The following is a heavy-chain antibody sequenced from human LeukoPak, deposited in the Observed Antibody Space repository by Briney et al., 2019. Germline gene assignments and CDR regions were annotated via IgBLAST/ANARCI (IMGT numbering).Heavy chain of an antibody. J-gene: IGHJ4*02. CDR1: GFIFSSYS. D-gene: IGHD3-22*01. V-gene: IGHV3-48*02. CDR2: ISTTGSTI. Sequence: PGGSLRLSCAASGFIFSSYSMNWVRQAPGKGLEWVSYISTTGSTIYYADSAKGRFTISRDNAKNSLYLQINSLRDEDTAVYYCARDRSSSGYYPFDYWGQGTLVTVSS. CDR3: ARDRSSSGYYPFDY.